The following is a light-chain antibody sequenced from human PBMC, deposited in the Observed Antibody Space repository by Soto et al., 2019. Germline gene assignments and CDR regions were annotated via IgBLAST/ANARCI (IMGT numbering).Light chain of an antibody. Sequence: EIVLTQSPGTLSLSPGERATLSCSASQSVSSSYLAWYQQKPGQAPRLLIYGASSRATGIPDRFSGSGSGTEFTLTISRLEPEDFEVYYCQQSGSSPQTFGQGTKVDIK. CDR3: QQSGSSPQT. V-gene: IGKV3-20*01. CDR1: QSVSSSY. CDR2: GAS. J-gene: IGKJ1*01.